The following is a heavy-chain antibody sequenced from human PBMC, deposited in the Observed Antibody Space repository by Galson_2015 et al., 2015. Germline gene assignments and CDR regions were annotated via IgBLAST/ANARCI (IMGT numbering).Heavy chain of an antibody. J-gene: IGHJ5*02. D-gene: IGHD3-3*01. CDR2: ISGYNGNT. V-gene: IGHV1-18*01. Sequence: SVKVSCKASGYTFTNYGVTWVRQAPGQGLEWMAGISGYNGNTNYAQTLKDRFTMTTDKYTKTPFLELRSLRSDDTAVYYCARSVDYGFWSGSGDWFEPWGQGTLVTVSS. CDR3: ARSVDYGFWSGSGDWFEP. CDR1: GYTFTNYG.